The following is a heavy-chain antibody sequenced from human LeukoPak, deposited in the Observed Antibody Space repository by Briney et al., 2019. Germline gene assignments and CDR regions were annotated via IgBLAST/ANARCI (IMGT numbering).Heavy chain of an antibody. CDR2: IIEGGGGT. Sequence: TGGSLRLSCAASGFTFSSYAMSWVRQAPGKGLEWVSAIIEGGGGTYYADSVRGRFTISRDNSKNTLYLQMNSLRAEDTAVYYCAKSRRTMLLDAFDYWGQGTLVTVSS. D-gene: IGHD3-22*01. J-gene: IGHJ4*02. CDR3: AKSRRTMLLDAFDY. V-gene: IGHV3-23*01. CDR1: GFTFSSYA.